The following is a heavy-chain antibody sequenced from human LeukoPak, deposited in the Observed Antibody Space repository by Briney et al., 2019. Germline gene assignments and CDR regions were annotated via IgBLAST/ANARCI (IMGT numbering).Heavy chain of an antibody. Sequence: PGGSLRLSCAASGFTFSSYAMNWVRQAPGKGLEWVSYINSGGSSIYYADSVKGRFTISRDNAKNSLYLQMNSLRVEDTAVYYCARDGMASLDYWGQGTLVTVSS. CDR2: INSGGSSI. V-gene: IGHV3-48*03. CDR1: GFTFSSYA. J-gene: IGHJ4*02. CDR3: ARDGMASLDY. D-gene: IGHD5-24*01.